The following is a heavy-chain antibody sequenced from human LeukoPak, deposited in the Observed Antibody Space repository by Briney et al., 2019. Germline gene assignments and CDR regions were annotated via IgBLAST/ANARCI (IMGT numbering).Heavy chain of an antibody. D-gene: IGHD6-19*01. CDR3: ARVLEGSSGQHWYFDL. V-gene: IGHV4-34*01. J-gene: IGHJ2*01. CDR1: GGSFSGYY. CDR2: INDRGSI. Sequence: SETLSLTCAVYGGSFSGYYWSWIRQPPGKGLEWIGEINDRGSINYNPSLKSRVAISVDRFKNQFSLKLSSVTAADTAVYYCARVLEGSSGQHWYFDLWGRGTLVTVSS.